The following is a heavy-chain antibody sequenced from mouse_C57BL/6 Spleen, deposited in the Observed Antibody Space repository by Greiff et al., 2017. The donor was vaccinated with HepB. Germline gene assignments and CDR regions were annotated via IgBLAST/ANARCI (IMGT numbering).Heavy chain of an antibody. CDR3: AREDYDYDLAY. D-gene: IGHD2-4*01. V-gene: IGHV3-6*01. J-gene: IGHJ3*01. Sequence: EVHLVESGPGLVKPSQSLSLTCSVTGYSITSGYYWNWIRQFPGNKLEWMGYISYDGSNNYNPSLKNRISITRDTSKNQFFLKLNSVTTEDTATYYCAREDYDYDLAYWGQGTLVTVSA. CDR1: GYSITSGYY. CDR2: ISYDGSN.